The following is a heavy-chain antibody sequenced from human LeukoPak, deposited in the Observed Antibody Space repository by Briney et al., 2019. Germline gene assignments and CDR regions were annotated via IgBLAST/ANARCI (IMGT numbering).Heavy chain of an antibody. CDR1: GFTFSSYE. CDR3: AELGITMIGGV. J-gene: IGHJ6*04. CDR2: LSSSGSTI. D-gene: IGHD3-10*02. Sequence: GGSLRLSCAASGFTFSSYEMNWVPQAPGKGLEWVSYLSSSGSTIYYADSVKGRFTISRDNAKNSLYLQMNSLRAQDTAVYYCAELGITMIGGVWGKGTTVTISS. V-gene: IGHV3-48*03.